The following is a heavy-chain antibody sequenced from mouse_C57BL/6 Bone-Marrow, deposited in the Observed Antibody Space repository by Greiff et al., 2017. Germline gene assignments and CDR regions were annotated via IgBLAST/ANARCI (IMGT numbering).Heavy chain of an antibody. CDR2: IDPEDGET. D-gene: IGHD1-1*01. CDR1: GFNIKDSY. V-gene: IGHV14-2*01. Sequence: VQLQQSGAELVKPGASVKLSCTASGFNIKDSYIHWVKQRTEQGLEWIGRIDPEDGETKYAPKFQAKATITANTSSNTAYLQLSSLTSEDTAVYYCTRSLIYYGTNYWGQGTTLTVSS. J-gene: IGHJ2*01. CDR3: TRSLIYYGTNY.